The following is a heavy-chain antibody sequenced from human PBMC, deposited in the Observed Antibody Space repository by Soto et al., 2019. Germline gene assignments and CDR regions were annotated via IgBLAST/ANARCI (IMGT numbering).Heavy chain of an antibody. J-gene: IGHJ3*02. Sequence: EVQLLESGGGLVQPGGSLRLSCAASGFTFSSYAMSWVRQAPGKGLEWVSAISGSGGSTYYADSVKGRFTISRDNSKNTLYLKRTSLEAETRALYYWGKDRGWNFLTVYNKRDVFDIWGQGTMVPVSS. CDR1: GFTFSSYA. CDR3: GKDRGWNFLTVYNKRDVFDI. D-gene: IGHD3-9*01. V-gene: IGHV3-23*01. CDR2: ISGSGGST.